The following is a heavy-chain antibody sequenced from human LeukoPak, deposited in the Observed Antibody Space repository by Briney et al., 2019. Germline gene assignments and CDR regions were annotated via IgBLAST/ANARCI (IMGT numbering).Heavy chain of an antibody. CDR3: ARMALGYGGNGPFDY. V-gene: IGHV1-2*02. CDR1: GYTFTGYY. J-gene: IGHJ4*02. Sequence: ASVKVSCKASGYTFTGYYMHWVRQAPGQGLEWMGWINPNSGGTNYAQKFQGRVTMTRDTSISTAYMELSRLRSDDTAVYYCARMALGYGGNGPFDYWGQGTLVTVSS. CDR2: INPNSGGT. D-gene: IGHD4-23*01.